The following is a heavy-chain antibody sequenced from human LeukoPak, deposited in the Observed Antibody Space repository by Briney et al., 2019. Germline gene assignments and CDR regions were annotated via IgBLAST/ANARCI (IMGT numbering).Heavy chain of an antibody. J-gene: IGHJ4*02. V-gene: IGHV3-15*01. CDR1: GFTFSNAW. D-gene: IGHD1-1*01. Sequence: GGSLRLSCAASGFTFSNAWMNWMGWVRQAPGKGLEWVGLTKINTDDGTPDYAALVKGRFTISRDDSKNTVYLEMNSLETEDTAVYYCISGGGTADYWGQGTLVSVSS. CDR3: ISGGGTADY. CDR2: TKINTDDGTP.